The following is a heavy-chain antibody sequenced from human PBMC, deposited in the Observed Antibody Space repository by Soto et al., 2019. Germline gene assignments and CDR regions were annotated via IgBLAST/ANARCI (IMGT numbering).Heavy chain of an antibody. Sequence: QVQLVESGGGVVQAGRSLRLSCAASGFTFSSHGIHWVRQAPGKGLEWVAFIWADGSNVEYADSVKGRFTISRDNPRNTLYLQMNSLRLEDTAVYFCAKDLIAATGTPSYYFDSWGQGTLVTVSS. D-gene: IGHD6-13*01. CDR1: GFTFSSHG. CDR3: AKDLIAATGTPSYYFDS. J-gene: IGHJ4*02. V-gene: IGHV3-33*03. CDR2: IWADGSNV.